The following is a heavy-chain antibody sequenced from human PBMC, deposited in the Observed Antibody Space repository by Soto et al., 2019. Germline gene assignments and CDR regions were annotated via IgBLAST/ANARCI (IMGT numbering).Heavy chain of an antibody. CDR2: TYYRSKWIS. CDR3: ARDPPDFNSGFDF. D-gene: IGHD1-26*01. CDR1: GDSVSNDGAT. V-gene: IGHV6-1*01. Sequence: TLSLTCAISGDSVSNDGATWNWIRQSPSGGLEWLGRTYYRSKWISDYAMSVKSRISINPDTSKNQISLQLNSVTPEDTAVYYCARDPPDFNSGFDFWGQGTLVTVSS. J-gene: IGHJ4*02.